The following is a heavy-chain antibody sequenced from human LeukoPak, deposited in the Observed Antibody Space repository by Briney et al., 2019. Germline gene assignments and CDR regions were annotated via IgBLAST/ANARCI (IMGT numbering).Heavy chain of an antibody. CDR3: AKEGEGGYFDY. D-gene: IGHD3-10*01. J-gene: IGHJ4*02. CDR2: IYSGGST. Sequence: GGSLRLPCAASGFTVSSNYMTWVRQAPGKGLKWVSVIYSGGSTYYEDSVKGRFTTSRDNSKNTLYLQMNSLRVEDTAVYYCAKEGEGGYFDYWGQGTLVTVSS. V-gene: IGHV3-66*01. CDR1: GFTVSSNY.